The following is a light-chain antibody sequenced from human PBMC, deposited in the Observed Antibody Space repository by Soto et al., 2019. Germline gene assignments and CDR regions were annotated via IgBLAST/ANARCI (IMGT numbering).Light chain of an antibody. V-gene: IGLV2-14*01. Sequence: QSALTQPASVCGSPGQSITISCTGTSCDVGVYNYLSWYQQHPGKAPKLMIYDVSNRPSGVSNRFSGSKSGNTASLTISGLQAEDEADYYCSSYTSTLYVFGTGTKVTVL. CDR1: SCDVGVYNY. CDR2: DVS. J-gene: IGLJ1*01. CDR3: SSYTSTLYV.